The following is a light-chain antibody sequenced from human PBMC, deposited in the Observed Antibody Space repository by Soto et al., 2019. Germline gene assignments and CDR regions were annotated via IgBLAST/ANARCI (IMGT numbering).Light chain of an antibody. CDR3: QQRSNWPPP. CDR1: QSVSSY. J-gene: IGKJ2*01. CDR2: DAS. V-gene: IGKV3-11*01. Sequence: IVLTQSPATLSLSPWERATLSCRASQSVSSYLAWYQQKPGQAPRLLIYDASNRATGIPARFSGTGSGTDFTLPTSSLEPEDFAVYYCQQRSNWPPPFAQGTKLEIK.